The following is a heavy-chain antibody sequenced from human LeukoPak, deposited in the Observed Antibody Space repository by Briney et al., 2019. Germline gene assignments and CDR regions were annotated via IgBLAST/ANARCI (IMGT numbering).Heavy chain of an antibody. CDR2: IYHSGST. D-gene: IGHD5-12*01. CDR3: ARGGVVGGYETRNYYYYMDV. J-gene: IGHJ6*03. Sequence: SKTLSLTCTVSDYSISSGYYWGWIRPPPGKGLEWIGSIYHSGSTYYNPSLKSRVTISVDTSKNQFSLKLSSVTAADTAVYYCARGGVVGGYETRNYYYYMDVWGKGTTVTVSS. V-gene: IGHV4-38-2*02. CDR1: DYSISSGYY.